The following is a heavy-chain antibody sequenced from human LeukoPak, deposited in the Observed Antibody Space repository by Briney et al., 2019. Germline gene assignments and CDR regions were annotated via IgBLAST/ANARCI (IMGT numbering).Heavy chain of an antibody. Sequence: GGSVRLSCAASGFTFNSYWMSWVRQAPGKGLEWVANIKQDGSEKYYVDSVKGRFTISRDNAKNSLYLQMNSLRAEDTAVYYCARGAVPPLNWGQGTLVTVSS. J-gene: IGHJ4*02. D-gene: IGHD2-2*01. CDR2: IKQDGSEK. V-gene: IGHV3-7*01. CDR1: GFTFNSYW. CDR3: ARGAVPPLN.